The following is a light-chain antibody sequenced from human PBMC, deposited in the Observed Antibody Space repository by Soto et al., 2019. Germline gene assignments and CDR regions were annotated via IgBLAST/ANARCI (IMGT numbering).Light chain of an antibody. CDR1: QSVSNS. CDR3: QQRSNWLYT. V-gene: IGKV3-11*01. J-gene: IGKJ2*01. CDR2: DAS. Sequence: EVVLTQSPATLSLSPGERATLSCRASQSVSNSLAWYQQKPGQAPRLLIYDASNRATGIPARFSGSGSGTDFTLTISSLEPEDSAIYYCQQRSNWLYTFGQGTKLESK.